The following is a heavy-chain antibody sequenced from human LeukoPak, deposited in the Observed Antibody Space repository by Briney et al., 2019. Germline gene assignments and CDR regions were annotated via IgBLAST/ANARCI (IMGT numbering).Heavy chain of an antibody. Sequence: PGGSLRLSCAASGFTFSSFWMSWVRQAPGKGLEWVANIKQDGSERYYVDSVKGRFTISRDNANNSLYLQVNSLRAEDTAVYYCAKGARVGVSNFFDPWGQGTLVTVSS. D-gene: IGHD1-26*01. CDR1: GFTFSSFW. CDR3: AKGARVGVSNFFDP. J-gene: IGHJ5*02. CDR2: IKQDGSER. V-gene: IGHV3-7*01.